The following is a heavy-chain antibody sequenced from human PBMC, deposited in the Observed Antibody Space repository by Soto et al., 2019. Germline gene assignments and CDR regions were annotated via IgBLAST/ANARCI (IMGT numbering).Heavy chain of an antibody. V-gene: IGHV2-70*11. D-gene: IGHD5-12*01. Sequence: SGPTLVNPTQTLTLTCTFSGLSLSTSGMCVSWIRQPPGKALEWLARIDWDDDKYYSTSLKTRLTISKDTSKNQVVLTMTNMDPVDTATYYCARIRGGYDIYYYGMDVWGQGTTVTVSS. CDR3: ARIRGGYDIYYYGMDV. J-gene: IGHJ6*02. CDR2: IDWDDDK. CDR1: GLSLSTSGMC.